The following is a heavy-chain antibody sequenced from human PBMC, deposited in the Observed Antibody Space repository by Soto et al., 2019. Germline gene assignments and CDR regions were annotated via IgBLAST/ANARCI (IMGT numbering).Heavy chain of an antibody. CDR2: MNPNSGDT. CDR3: ARGYYYYYYMDV. J-gene: IGHJ6*03. Sequence: GASVKVSCKASGYTFTIYDINWVRQATGQGLEWMGWMNPNSGDTGYAQKFQGRVTMTRNTSISTAYMELSSLRSEDTAVYYCARGYYYYYYMDVWGKGTTVTVSS. V-gene: IGHV1-8*01. CDR1: GYTFTIYD.